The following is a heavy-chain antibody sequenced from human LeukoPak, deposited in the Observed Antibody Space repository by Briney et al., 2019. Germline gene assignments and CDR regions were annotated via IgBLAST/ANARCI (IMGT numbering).Heavy chain of an antibody. Sequence: PGGSLRLSCAASGFTVSDNYVSWVRQAPGKGLEWVSVIYSGGSTYYADSVKGRFTVSRDNSKNTVYLQMNSLRAEDTAVYYCARVPITIFGVVIIREYYFDYWGQGTLVTVSS. CDR3: ARVPITIFGVVIIREYYFDY. D-gene: IGHD3-3*01. CDR2: IYSGGST. J-gene: IGHJ4*02. CDR1: GFTVSDNY. V-gene: IGHV3-66*01.